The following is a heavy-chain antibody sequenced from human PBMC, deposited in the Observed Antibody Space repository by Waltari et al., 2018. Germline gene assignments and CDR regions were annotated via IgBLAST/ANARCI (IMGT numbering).Heavy chain of an antibody. J-gene: IGHJ4*02. CDR3: ARIYCGGDCYPFDY. Sequence: QLQLQESGPGLVKPSETLSLTCTVSGGSISSSGYYWGWIRQPPGKGLEWIGSIYYSGSTYYNPSLKSRVTISVDTSKNQFSLKLSSVTAADTAVYYCARIYCGGDCYPFDYWGQGTLVTVSS. V-gene: IGHV4-39*07. CDR1: GGSISSSGYY. D-gene: IGHD2-21*01. CDR2: IYYSGST.